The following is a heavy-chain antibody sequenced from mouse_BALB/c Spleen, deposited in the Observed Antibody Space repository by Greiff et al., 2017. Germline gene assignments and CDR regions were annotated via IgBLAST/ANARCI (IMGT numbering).Heavy chain of an antibody. CDR2: IYPGDGDT. CDR3: ARFEGY. V-gene: IGHV1-82*01. J-gene: IGHJ2*01. CDR1: GYAFSSSW. Sequence: GQLQQSGPELVKPGASVKISCKASGYAFSSSWMNWVKQRPGQGLEWIGRIYPGDGDTNYNGKFKGKATLTADKSSSTAYMQLSSLTSVDSAVYFCARFEGYWGQGTTLTVSS.